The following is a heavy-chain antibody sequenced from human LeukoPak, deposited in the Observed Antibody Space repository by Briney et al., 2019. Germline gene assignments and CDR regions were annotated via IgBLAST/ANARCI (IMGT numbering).Heavy chain of an antibody. D-gene: IGHD5-18*01. V-gene: IGHV3-53*01. CDR3: TRDPRGYPYYFDY. Sequence: PGGSLRLSCAASGFTVSSNYMSWVRQAPGKGLEWVSLIYSGGSTYYADSVKGRFTISRDNSKNTLYLQMNSLRAEDTAVYYCTRDPRGYPYYFDYWGQGTLVTVSS. CDR1: GFTVSSNY. J-gene: IGHJ4*02. CDR2: IYSGGST.